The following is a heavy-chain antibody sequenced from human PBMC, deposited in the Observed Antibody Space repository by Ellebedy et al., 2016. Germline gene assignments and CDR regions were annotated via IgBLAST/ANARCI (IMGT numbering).Heavy chain of an antibody. V-gene: IGHV4-39*07. J-gene: IGHJ4*02. CDR3: ARDHGSSWYLD. CDR2: IDYSGST. Sequence: SETLSLXCSVSGGSISSSGDYWGWIRQPPGKGLEWIGSIDYSGSTYYNPSLKSRLTISVDTSKNQFSLKLSSVTAADTAVYYCARDHGSSWYLDWGQGTLVTVSS. D-gene: IGHD6-13*01. CDR1: GGSISSSGDY.